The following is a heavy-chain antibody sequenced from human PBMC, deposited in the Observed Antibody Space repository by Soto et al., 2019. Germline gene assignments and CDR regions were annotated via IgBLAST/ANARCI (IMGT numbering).Heavy chain of an antibody. D-gene: IGHD3-9*01. CDR1: VYTLTIYA. CDR3: ARDKVENYDTLTGYYGVGGWFDP. Sequence: ASVTVSCKSSVYTLTIYAIHCVRQATGQRLEWMGWINAGNGNTKYSQKFQGRVTITRDTSASTAYMELSSLRSEDTAVYYCARDKVENYDTLTGYYGVGGWFDPWGQGTLVTVSS. V-gene: IGHV1-3*01. J-gene: IGHJ5*02. CDR2: INAGNGNT.